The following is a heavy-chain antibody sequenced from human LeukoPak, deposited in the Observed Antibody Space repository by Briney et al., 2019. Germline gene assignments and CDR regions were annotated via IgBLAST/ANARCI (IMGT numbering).Heavy chain of an antibody. V-gene: IGHV1-24*01. Sequence: ASVKVSCKVSGNSLHELRIHWGRQAPGKGLVWMGGFDPEDRETYYAQDFQGRVIMTEGTPTAYMELSSLTEEDTAVYYCATHDPRGGPPFYFDHWGQGTPVTVSS. D-gene: IGHD3-10*01. J-gene: IGHJ4*02. CDR2: FDPEDRET. CDR1: GNSLHELR. CDR3: ATHDPRGGPPFYFDH.